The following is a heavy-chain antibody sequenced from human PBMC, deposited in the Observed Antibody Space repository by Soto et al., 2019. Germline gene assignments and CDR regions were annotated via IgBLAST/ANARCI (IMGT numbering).Heavy chain of an antibody. V-gene: IGHV1-3*04. CDR2: INTGNGNT. D-gene: IGHD6-19*01. J-gene: IGHJ4*02. CDR1: GYSFTTYA. CDR3: ERDRSSGWSFDY. Sequence: QVQLVQSGAEVKKPGASVKVSCKASGYSFTTYAMHWVRQAPGQRLEWMGWINTGNGNTKYSQKFQGRVTINRDTSASTAHMDLSSLKSEDTAVYYCERDRSSGWSFDYWGRGTMVTVSS.